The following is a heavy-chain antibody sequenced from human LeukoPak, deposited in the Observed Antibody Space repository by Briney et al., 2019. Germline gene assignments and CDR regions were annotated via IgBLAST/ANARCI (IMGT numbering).Heavy chain of an antibody. J-gene: IGHJ5*02. CDR1: GGSFSGYY. CDR3: ARVTYYDFWSGYGVWFDP. D-gene: IGHD3-3*01. CDR2: INHSGST. Sequence: PSETLSLTCAVYGGSFSGYYWSWIRQPPGKGLEWIGEINHSGSTNYNPSLKSRVTISVDTSKNQFSLKLSSVTAADTAVYYCARVTYYDFWSGYGVWFDPWGQGTLVTVSS. V-gene: IGHV4-34*01.